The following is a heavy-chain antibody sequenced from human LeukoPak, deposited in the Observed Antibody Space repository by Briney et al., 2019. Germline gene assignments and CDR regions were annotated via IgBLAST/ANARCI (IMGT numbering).Heavy chain of an antibody. CDR3: ARVMGYCSSTSCYAYDY. V-gene: IGHV4-4*07. CDR1: GDSNRSYY. D-gene: IGHD2-2*01. J-gene: IGHJ4*02. CDR2: IYTSGST. Sequence: SETLSLNPTLPGDSNRSYYGSWGRQTVGKRLEWIGRIYTSGSTNYNPSLKSRVTMSVDTSKNQFSLKLSSVTAADTAVYYCARVMGYCSSTSCYAYDYWGQGTLVTVSS.